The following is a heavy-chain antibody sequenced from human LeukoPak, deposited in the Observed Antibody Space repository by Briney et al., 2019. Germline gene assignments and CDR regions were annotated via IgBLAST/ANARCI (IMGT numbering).Heavy chain of an antibody. CDR2: IRTKYFGGTT. CDR3: SRDGLDYYGSGSYRGFDY. J-gene: IGHJ4*02. Sequence: GGSLRLSCTASGFTFGDYSMSLVRQAPGKGLEYIGFIRTKYFGGTTEYAASVKGRFTISRDDSKSIAYLQIHSLKSEDTAVYYCSRDGLDYYGSGSYRGFDYWGQGTLVTVSS. D-gene: IGHD3-10*01. V-gene: IGHV3-49*04. CDR1: GFTFGDYS.